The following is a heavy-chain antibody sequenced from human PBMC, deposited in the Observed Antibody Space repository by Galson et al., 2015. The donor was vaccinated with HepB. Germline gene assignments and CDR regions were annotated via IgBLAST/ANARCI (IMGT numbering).Heavy chain of an antibody. D-gene: IGHD7-27*01. CDR1: GFSFSSYN. Sequence: SLRLSCAASGFSFSSYNMNWVRQAPGKGLEWVSSISTSSSYIYYADSLKGRFTISRDNAKNSLYLQMNSLRAEDTAVYYCARDPPLGAPLDYWGQGTLVTVSS. CDR2: ISTSSSYI. V-gene: IGHV3-21*01. CDR3: ARDPPLGAPLDY. J-gene: IGHJ4*02.